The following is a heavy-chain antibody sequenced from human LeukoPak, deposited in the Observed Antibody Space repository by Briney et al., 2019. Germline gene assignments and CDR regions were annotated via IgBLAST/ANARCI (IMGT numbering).Heavy chain of an antibody. J-gene: IGHJ3*02. V-gene: IGHV3-74*01. CDR1: GFTFSSYW. CDR3: AKTYYYDRSGYYYENAFDT. CDR2: IILDGSIP. Sequence: GRSLRLSCAASGFTFSSYWMYWVRQAPGKGLVWVSGIILDGSIPNYADSVKGRFTISRDNAKNTLYLQMSSLRAEDTAVYYCAKTYYYDRSGYYYENAFDTWGQGTMVTVSS. D-gene: IGHD3-22*01.